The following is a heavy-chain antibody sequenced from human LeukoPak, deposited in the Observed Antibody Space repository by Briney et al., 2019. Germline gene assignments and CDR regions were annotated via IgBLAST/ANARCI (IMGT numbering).Heavy chain of an antibody. Sequence: GGSLRLSCTASGFTFSSYAMSWVRQAPGKGLEWVSAISGSGSSTYYADSVKGRFTISRDNSKNTLYLQMNSLRAEDTAVYYCARGSTRFFGYWGQGTLVTVSS. CDR3: ARGSTRFFGY. V-gene: IGHV3-23*01. CDR1: GFTFSSYA. D-gene: IGHD3-3*01. J-gene: IGHJ4*02. CDR2: ISGSGSST.